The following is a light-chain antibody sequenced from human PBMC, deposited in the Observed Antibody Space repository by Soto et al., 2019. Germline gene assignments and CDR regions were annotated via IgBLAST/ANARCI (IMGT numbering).Light chain of an antibody. J-gene: IGLJ2*01. CDR3: SSYAGSNIVV. CDR2: EVT. CDR1: NSDVGGYNY. V-gene: IGLV2-8*01. Sequence: QSALTQPPSASGSPGQSVTISCTGSNSDVGGYNYVSWYQQHPGKAPKLMIYEVTKRPSGVPDRFSGSKSGNTASLTVSGLQAGDEADYYCSSYAGSNIVVFGGGTKLTVL.